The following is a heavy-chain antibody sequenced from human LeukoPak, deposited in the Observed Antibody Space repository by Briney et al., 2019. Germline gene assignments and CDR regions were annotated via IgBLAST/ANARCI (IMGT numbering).Heavy chain of an antibody. CDR3: ARAPFPHYYYYGMDV. Sequence: GGSLRLSCAASGFTFSTYGMNWVRQAPGKGLEWVSSVSGATGNSYYVGSVKGRFTISRDNSKNTLYLQMNSLRAEDTAVYYCARAPFPHYYYYGMDVWGQGTTVTVSS. J-gene: IGHJ6*02. V-gene: IGHV3-23*01. CDR1: GFTFSTYG. CDR2: VSGATGNS.